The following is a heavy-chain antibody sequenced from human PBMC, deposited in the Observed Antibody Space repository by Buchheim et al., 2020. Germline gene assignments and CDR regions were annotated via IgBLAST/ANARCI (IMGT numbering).Heavy chain of an antibody. CDR1: GFTFSSYG. D-gene: IGHD1-26*01. CDR3: AKDGVGATTRGLITYYFDY. Sequence: QVQLVESGGGVVQPGRSLRLSCAASGFTFSSYGMHWVRQAPGKGLEWVAVIWYDGSNKYYADSVKGRFTISRDNSKNTLYLQMNSLRAEDTAVYYCAKDGVGATTRGLITYYFDYWGQGTL. V-gene: IGHV3-33*06. CDR2: IWYDGSNK. J-gene: IGHJ4*02.